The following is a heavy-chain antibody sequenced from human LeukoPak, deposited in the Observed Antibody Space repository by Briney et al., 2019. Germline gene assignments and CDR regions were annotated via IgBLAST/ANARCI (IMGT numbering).Heavy chain of an antibody. Sequence: PSETLSLTCTVSGGSISSSSYYWGWIRQPPGKGLEWIGSIYYSGSTYYNPSLKSRVTISVDTSKNQFSLKLSSVTAADTAVSYCAVEYCSSTSCYDYWGQGTLVTVSS. CDR3: AVEYCSSTSCYDY. V-gene: IGHV4-39*01. D-gene: IGHD2-2*01. CDR1: GGSISSSSYY. J-gene: IGHJ4*02. CDR2: IYYSGST.